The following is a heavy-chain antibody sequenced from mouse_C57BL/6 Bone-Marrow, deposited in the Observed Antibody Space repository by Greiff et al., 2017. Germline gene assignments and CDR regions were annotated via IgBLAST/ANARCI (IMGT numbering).Heavy chain of an antibody. CDR1: GYAFTTYL. J-gene: IGHJ4*01. D-gene: IGHD1-1*01. CDR2: INPGSGGT. Sequence: QVQLQQSGAELVRPGTSVKVSCKASGYAFTTYLIEWVKQRPGQGLEWIGVINPGSGGTNYNEKFKGKATLTADKSSSTAYMQLSRLTSEDSAVYFCARRSYYYGSSYLYYYAMDYWGQGTSVTVSS. CDR3: ARRSYYYGSSYLYYYAMDY. V-gene: IGHV1-54*01.